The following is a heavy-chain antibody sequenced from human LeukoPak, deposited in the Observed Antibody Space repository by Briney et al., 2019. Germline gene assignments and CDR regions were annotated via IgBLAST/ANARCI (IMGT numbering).Heavy chain of an antibody. Sequence: PGESLKISCKGSGYRFTTYWIGWVRHMPGKGLDWMGMIYPGDSDTRYSPSFQGQVTISADKSIGTAYLQWSSLRASDTAIYYCARRNYYGSGTQFSHFDYWGQGTLVSVST. D-gene: IGHD3-10*01. CDR2: IYPGDSDT. V-gene: IGHV5-51*01. J-gene: IGHJ4*02. CDR3: ARRNYYGSGTQFSHFDY. CDR1: GYRFTTYW.